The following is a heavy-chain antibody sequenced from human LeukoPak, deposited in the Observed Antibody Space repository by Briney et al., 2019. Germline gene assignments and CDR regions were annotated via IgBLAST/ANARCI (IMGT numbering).Heavy chain of an antibody. D-gene: IGHD6-13*01. V-gene: IGHV3-21*01. CDR3: ARVSLGAAAGTSR. J-gene: IGHJ4*02. CDR1: GYTFSIYN. CDR2: ISSSSSYI. Sequence: GGSLRLSCAASGYTFSIYNINWVRQAPGKGLEWVSSISSSSSYIYYTDSVKGRFTISRDNAKNSLYLQMNSLRADDTAIYYCARVSLGAAAGTSRWGQGTLVTVSS.